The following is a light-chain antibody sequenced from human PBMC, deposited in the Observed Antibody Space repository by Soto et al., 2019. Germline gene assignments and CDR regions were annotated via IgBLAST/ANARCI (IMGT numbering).Light chain of an antibody. Sequence: EIVMTQSPATLSVSPGERATLSCRASQSVSSNLAWYQQKPGQSPRLLIYAASTRATGLPARFSGSGSGTDFTLTISSLQSEDFAVYYCQQYNSWPLTFGGGTKVEIK. CDR1: QSVSSN. CDR3: QQYNSWPLT. V-gene: IGKV3-15*01. J-gene: IGKJ4*01. CDR2: AAS.